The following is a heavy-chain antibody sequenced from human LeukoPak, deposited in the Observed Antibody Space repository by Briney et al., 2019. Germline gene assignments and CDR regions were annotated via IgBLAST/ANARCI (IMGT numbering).Heavy chain of an antibody. V-gene: IGHV4-34*01. Sequence: KPSETLSLTCAVYGGSFSGYYWSWIHQPPGKGLEWIGEINHSGSTNYNPSLKSRVTISVDTSKNQFSLKLSSVTAADTAVYYCARSPRITGTTPRFDYSGQGTLVTVSS. CDR3: ARSPRITGTTPRFDY. J-gene: IGHJ4*02. CDR2: INHSGST. D-gene: IGHD1-20*01. CDR1: GGSFSGYY.